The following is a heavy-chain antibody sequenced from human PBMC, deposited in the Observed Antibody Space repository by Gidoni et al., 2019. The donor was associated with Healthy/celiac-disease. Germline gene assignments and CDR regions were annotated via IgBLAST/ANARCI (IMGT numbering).Heavy chain of an antibody. CDR1: GFTFSDYY. Sequence: QVQLVESGGGLVKPGGSLRLSCAASGFTFSDYYMSWIRQAPGKGLEWVSYISSSSSYTNYADSVKGRFTISRDNAKNSLYLQMNSLRAEDTAVYYCARGASVDIVATIFEYYYGMDVWGQGTTVTVSS. J-gene: IGHJ6*02. D-gene: IGHD5-12*01. CDR2: ISSSSSYT. CDR3: ARGASVDIVATIFEYYYGMDV. V-gene: IGHV3-11*06.